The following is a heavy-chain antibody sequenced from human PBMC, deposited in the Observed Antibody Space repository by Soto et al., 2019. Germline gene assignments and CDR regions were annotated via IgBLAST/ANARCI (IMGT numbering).Heavy chain of an antibody. J-gene: IGHJ4*01. V-gene: IGHV4-59*01. CDR1: GGSISSYY. CDR3: ARDRSH. CDR2: IYYSGST. Sequence: QVQLQESGPGLVKPSETLSLTCTVSGGSISSYYWSWIRQPPVKGLAGIGYIYYSGSTNYNPSLKSRVTIAVVTSRIQATLMLCSVTAADTAVYYCARDRSHWGHGTLVTVSS. D-gene: IGHD2-15*01.